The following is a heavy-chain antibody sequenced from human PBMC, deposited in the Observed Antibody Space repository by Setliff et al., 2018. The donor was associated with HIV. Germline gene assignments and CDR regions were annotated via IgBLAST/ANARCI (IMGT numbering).Heavy chain of an antibody. V-gene: IGHV4-61*02. CDR1: DGSISFGCYY. J-gene: IGHJ4*02. D-gene: IGHD6-13*01. Sequence: TLSLTCTVSDGSISFGCYYWSWIRQPAGKGLAWIGRMHTSGSTSYSPYLKSRVTISIDTSKNQFSLELTSLIAADTAVYYCAREECTSWPRVHYWGQGALVTVSS. CDR3: AREECTSWPRVHY. CDR2: MHTSGST.